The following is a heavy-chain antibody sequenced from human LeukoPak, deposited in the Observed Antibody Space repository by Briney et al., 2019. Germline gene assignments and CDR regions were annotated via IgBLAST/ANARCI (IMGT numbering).Heavy chain of an antibody. CDR1: GYTFTSYA. J-gene: IGHJ6*03. V-gene: IGHV1-69*13. CDR2: IIPIFGTA. CDR3: ARLGFYDFWSGYHYYYYYMDV. Sequence: GASVKVSCKASGYTFTSYAMNWVRQAPGQGLEWMGGIIPIFGTANYAQKFQGRVTITADESTSTAYMELSSLRSEDTAVYYCARLGFYDFWSGYHYYYYYMDVWGKGTTVTVSS. D-gene: IGHD3-3*01.